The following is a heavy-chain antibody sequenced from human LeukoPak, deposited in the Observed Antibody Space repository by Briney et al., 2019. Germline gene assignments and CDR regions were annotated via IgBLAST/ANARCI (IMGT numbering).Heavy chain of an antibody. J-gene: IGHJ4*02. CDR2: IYYSGST. Sequence: SETLSLTCTVSGGSISSSSYYWGWIRQPPGKGLEWIGSIYYSGSTYYNPSLKSRVTISVDTSKNQFSLKLSSVTAADTAVYYCARDPGSGWYPGYFDYWGQGTLVTVSS. V-gene: IGHV4-39*07. CDR1: GGSISSSSYY. CDR3: ARDPGSGWYPGYFDY. D-gene: IGHD6-19*01.